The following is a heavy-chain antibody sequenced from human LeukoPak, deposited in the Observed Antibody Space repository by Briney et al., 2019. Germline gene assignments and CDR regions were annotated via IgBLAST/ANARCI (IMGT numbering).Heavy chain of an antibody. J-gene: IGHJ3*02. V-gene: IGHV4-59*01. CDR1: GASLSLYY. CDR3: ARDGTQNYDFWSGYYKLDAFDI. D-gene: IGHD3-3*01. Sequence: SETLSLTCTVSGASLSLYYWSWIRQPPGKGLEWIGHIYYSGSTHYNPSLRSRVTLSVDTSKNQFSLKMTSVTAADTAVYYCARDGTQNYDFWSGYYKLDAFDIWGQGTMVTVSS. CDR2: IYYSGST.